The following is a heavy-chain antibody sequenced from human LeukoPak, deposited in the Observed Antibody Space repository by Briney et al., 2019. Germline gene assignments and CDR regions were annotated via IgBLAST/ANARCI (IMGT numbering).Heavy chain of an antibody. V-gene: IGHV6-1*01. CDR1: GDSFSSNSAA. J-gene: IGHJ5*02. D-gene: IGHD3-3*01. Sequence: SPTLSLTYAISGDSFSSNSAAWNWIRQSPSRGLEWLGRTYYRSKWYNDYAASVKSLITTNPDTSKNQFSLQLNSVTPEDTAVYYCAAEEGSDYDPRFDPWGQGTLVTVSS. CDR2: TYYRSKWYN. CDR3: AAEEGSDYDPRFDP.